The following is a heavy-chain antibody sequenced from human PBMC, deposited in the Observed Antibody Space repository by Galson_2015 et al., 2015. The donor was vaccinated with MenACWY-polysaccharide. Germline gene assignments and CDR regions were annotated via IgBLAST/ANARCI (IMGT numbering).Heavy chain of an antibody. CDR2: LYYSGST. Sequence: PLSLTCPVSVASIGSGDDYYWSWLRQRSGKGLEWVGYLYYSGSTYYNPALKSRVIISQETSNNEFSLNLSSVTAADTAVYYCARAPLWLWFGEAWGQGTLFTVSS. CDR1: VASIGSGDDYY. CDR3: ARAPLWLWFGEA. V-gene: IGHV4-31*03. D-gene: IGHD3-10*01. J-gene: IGHJ5*02.